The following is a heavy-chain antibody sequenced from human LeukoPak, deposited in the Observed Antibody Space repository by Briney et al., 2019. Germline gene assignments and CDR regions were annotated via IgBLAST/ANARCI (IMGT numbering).Heavy chain of an antibody. V-gene: IGHV4-38-2*01. CDR3: ARILGNYFDY. CDR1: GYSISSGYY. J-gene: IGHJ4*02. Sequence: SETLSLTCAVSGYSISSGYYWGWIRQPPGKGLEWIGIIYHSGSTYYNPSLKSRVTISVDTSKNQFSLKLSSVTAADTAVYYCARILGNYFDYWGQGTLVTVSS. D-gene: IGHD2-15*01. CDR2: IYHSGST.